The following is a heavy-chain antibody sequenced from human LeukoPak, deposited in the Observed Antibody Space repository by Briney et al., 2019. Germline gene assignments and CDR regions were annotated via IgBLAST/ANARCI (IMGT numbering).Heavy chain of an antibody. CDR2: INHSGST. J-gene: IGHJ6*04. D-gene: IGHD6-13*01. V-gene: IGHV4-34*01. CDR3: ARVPQFSAAGLNYYYGMDV. CDR1: GGSFSGYY. Sequence: SETLSLTCAVYGGSFSGYYWSWTRQPPGKGLEWIGEINHSGSTNYNPSLKSRVTISVDTSKNQFSLKLSSVTAADTAVYYCARVPQFSAAGLNYYYGMDVWGKGTTVTVSS.